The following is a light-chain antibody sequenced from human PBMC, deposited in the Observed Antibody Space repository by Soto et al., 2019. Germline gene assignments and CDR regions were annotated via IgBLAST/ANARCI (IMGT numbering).Light chain of an antibody. Sequence: QSALTQPPSASGSPGQLVTISCTGTKSDIGVYDFVSWYQPLQGKAPRLIIYEVFQRPSGVPDRFPGSKSGNTASLTVSGLQAADEADYFCKSYAGSNTYVFGSGTKVTVL. CDR1: KSDIGVYDF. CDR2: EVF. V-gene: IGLV2-8*01. J-gene: IGLJ1*01. CDR3: KSYAGSNTYV.